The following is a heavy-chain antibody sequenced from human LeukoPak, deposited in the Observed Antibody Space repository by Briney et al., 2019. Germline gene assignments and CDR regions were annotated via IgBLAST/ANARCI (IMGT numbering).Heavy chain of an antibody. CDR3: AREYYDFWSGLYYFDY. CDR2: VNQGGTQK. V-gene: IGHV3-7*01. J-gene: IGHJ4*02. D-gene: IGHD3-3*01. Sequence: GGSLRLSCAASGFTFSTQWMSWVRQAPGKGLEWVAIVNQGGTQKYYVDSVKGRFTISRDNAENSLYLQMNSLRAEDTAVYYCAREYYDFWSGLYYFDYWGQGTLVTVSS. CDR1: GFTFSTQW.